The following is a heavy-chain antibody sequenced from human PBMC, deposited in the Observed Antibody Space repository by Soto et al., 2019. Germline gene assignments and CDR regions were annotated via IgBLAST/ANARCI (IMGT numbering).Heavy chain of an antibody. D-gene: IGHD3-10*01. Sequence: EVQLLESGGGLVQPGGSLRLYCSASGLTFNNYAMTWVRQAPGKGLEWVSAISGGGDTTSYADSVKGRFTVSRDGSKNTLYRQMTSLRAEDTALYYCAKGRGDSGSLTPRVDFWGQGTLVTVSS. CDR1: GLTFNNYA. J-gene: IGHJ4*02. V-gene: IGHV3-23*01. CDR2: ISGGGDTT. CDR3: AKGRGDSGSLTPRVDF.